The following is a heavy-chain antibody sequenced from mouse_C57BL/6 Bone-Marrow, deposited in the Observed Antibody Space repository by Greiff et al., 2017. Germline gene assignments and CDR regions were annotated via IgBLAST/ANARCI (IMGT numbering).Heavy chain of an antibody. Sequence: QVQLQQSGAELVRPGASVKLSCKASGYTFTDYYINWVQQRPGQGLEWIARIYPGSGNTYYNEKFKGKATLTAEKSSSTAYMQLSSLTSEDSAVYFCARPLSIGGGSSFAYWGQGTLVTVSA. V-gene: IGHV1-76*01. CDR2: IYPGSGNT. CDR1: GYTFTDYY. D-gene: IGHD1-1*01. J-gene: IGHJ3*01. CDR3: ARPLSIGGGSSFAY.